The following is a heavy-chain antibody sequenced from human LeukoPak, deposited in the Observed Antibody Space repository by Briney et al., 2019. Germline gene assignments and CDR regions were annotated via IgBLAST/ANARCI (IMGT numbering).Heavy chain of an antibody. CDR2: INSDGRST. Sequence: GGSLRLSCTASGFTISSYWMHCVRHAPGKDLLWLSRINSDGRSTIYTDSVKIPITISRDNAKNTLYLQMHSLRAEDTDVYSCARDRATVTPMDVWGQGTTVTVSS. CDR1: GFTISSYW. J-gene: IGHJ6*02. D-gene: IGHD4-17*01. V-gene: IGHV3-74*01. CDR3: ARDRATVTPMDV.